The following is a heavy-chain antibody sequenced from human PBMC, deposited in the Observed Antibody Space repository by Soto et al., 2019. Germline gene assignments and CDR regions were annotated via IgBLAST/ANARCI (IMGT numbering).Heavy chain of an antibody. CDR3: ASPSPDVDTAMVSYYYYGMDV. J-gene: IGHJ6*02. D-gene: IGHD5-18*01. Sequence: GASVKVSCKASGYTFTSYGISWVRQAPGQGLEWMGWISAYNGNTNYAQKLQGRVTMTTDTSTSTAYMELRSLRSDDTAVYYCASPSPDVDTAMVSYYYYGMDVWGQGTTVTVSS. V-gene: IGHV1-18*01. CDR1: GYTFTSYG. CDR2: ISAYNGNT.